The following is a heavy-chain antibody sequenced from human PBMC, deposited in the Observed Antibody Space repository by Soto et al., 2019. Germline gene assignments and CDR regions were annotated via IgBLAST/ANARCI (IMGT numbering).Heavy chain of an antibody. D-gene: IGHD3-10*01. CDR1: GYTFTTYG. CDR2: ISPYNGNT. V-gene: IGHV1-18*01. J-gene: IGHJ4*02. Sequence: ASVKVSCKASGYTFTTYGVSWVRQAPGQGLEWMGWISPYNGNTTYAQNFQGRVTMTTDTSTSTAYMELRSLRSDDTAVYYCARGRPAYGSGSYFLYWGQGTLVTVSS. CDR3: ARGRPAYGSGSYFLY.